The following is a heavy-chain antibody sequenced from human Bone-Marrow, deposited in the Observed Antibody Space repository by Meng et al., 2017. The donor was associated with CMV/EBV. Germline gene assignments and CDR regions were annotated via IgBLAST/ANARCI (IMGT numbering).Heavy chain of an antibody. J-gene: IGHJ5*02. V-gene: IGHV4-4*02. D-gene: IGHD2-2*01. CDR2: IYHSGST. CDR3: AKPALVCSSTSCDPGNWFDP. CDR1: TSRSW. Sequence: TSRSWWSWVRQPPGKGLEWIGDIYHSGSTNYNPSLKSRVTISVDKSKNQFSLKLSSVTAADTAVYYCAKPALVCSSTSCDPGNWFDPWGQGTLVTVSS.